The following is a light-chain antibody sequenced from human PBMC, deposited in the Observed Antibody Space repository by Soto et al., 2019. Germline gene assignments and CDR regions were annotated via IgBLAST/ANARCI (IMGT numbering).Light chain of an antibody. CDR2: GAS. Sequence: DIPMTQSPSSVSASVGDRVTITCRASQVISTWLAWYQQKPGKAPKLLIYGASNLESGVPSRFSGSGSGTDFTLTISSLQPEDFASYYCQQTTSLPFTFGPGTKVDIK. V-gene: IGKV1D-12*01. CDR3: QQTTSLPFT. CDR1: QVISTW. J-gene: IGKJ3*01.